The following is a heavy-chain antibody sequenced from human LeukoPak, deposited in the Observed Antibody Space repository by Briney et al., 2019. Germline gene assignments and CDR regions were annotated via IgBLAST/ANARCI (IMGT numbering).Heavy chain of an antibody. CDR3: AKSQWPRPVY. J-gene: IGHJ4*02. CDR1: GFTFSSYA. Sequence: GGSLRLSCAASGFTFSSYAMTWVRQAPGKGLEWVSCISGSGGGTYYADSVKGRFTISRDNSKNTLYLQMNSLRAEDTAVYYCAKSQWPRPVYWGQGTLVTVSS. D-gene: IGHD6-19*01. CDR2: ISGSGGGT. V-gene: IGHV3-23*01.